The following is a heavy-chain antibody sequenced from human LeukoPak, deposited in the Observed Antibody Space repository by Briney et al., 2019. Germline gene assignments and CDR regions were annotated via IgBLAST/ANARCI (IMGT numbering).Heavy chain of an antibody. CDR1: GFSVSSYW. CDR3: XRXXXXPYCSGNSCYPTDFDF. J-gene: IGHJ4*02. CDR2: VNGNGRST. D-gene: IGHD2-15*01. Sequence: GGSLRLSCATSGFSVSSYWLHWVRQSPAKGLVWVSRVNGNGRSTSYADSVKGRFTISRDNSENTLYLHMTSLRVEDSAVYYCXRXXXXPYCSGNSCYPTDFDFWGQGTLVTVSS. V-gene: IGHV3-74*01.